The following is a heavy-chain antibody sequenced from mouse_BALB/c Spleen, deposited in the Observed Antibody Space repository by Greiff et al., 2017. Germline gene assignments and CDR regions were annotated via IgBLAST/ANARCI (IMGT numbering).Heavy chain of an antibody. Sequence: EVMLVESGGGLVKPGGSLKLSCAASGFTFSSYAMSWVRQTPEKRLEWVASISSGGSTYYPDSVKGRFTISRDNARNILYLQMSSLRSEDTAMYYCARGTMIDYYFDYWGQGTTLTVSA. CDR3: ARGTMIDYYFDY. CDR2: ISSGGST. V-gene: IGHV5-6-5*01. CDR1: GFTFSSYA. D-gene: IGHD2-4*01. J-gene: IGHJ2*01.